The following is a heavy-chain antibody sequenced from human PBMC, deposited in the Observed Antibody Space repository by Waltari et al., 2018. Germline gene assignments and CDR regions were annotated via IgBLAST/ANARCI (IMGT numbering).Heavy chain of an antibody. Sequence: EVQLVESGGGLVQPGGSLRLSCAAAEFTLSSDAMSWVRQAPGKGLELVSAISGSGGSTYYADSVKGRFTISSDNSKNTLYLQMNSLRAEDTAVYYCANQWELLYFDYWGQGTLVTVSS. CDR2: ISGSGGST. CDR1: EFTLSSDA. CDR3: ANQWELLYFDY. V-gene: IGHV3-23*04. J-gene: IGHJ4*02. D-gene: IGHD1-26*01.